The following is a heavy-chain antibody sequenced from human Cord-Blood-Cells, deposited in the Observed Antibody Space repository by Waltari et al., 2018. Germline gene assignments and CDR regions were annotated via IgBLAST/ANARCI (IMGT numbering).Heavy chain of an antibody. Sequence: EVQLVESGGGLVQPGGSLKLSCAASGFTFCGSAMHWVRKAPGKGLEWVGRIRSKANSYATAYASSVKGRFTISRDDSKNTAYLQMNSLKTEDTAVYYCTRSYDILTGYYAFDIWGQGTMVTVSS. J-gene: IGHJ3*02. CDR2: IRSKANSYAT. CDR1: GFTFCGSA. CDR3: TRSYDILTGYYAFDI. D-gene: IGHD3-9*01. V-gene: IGHV3-73*02.